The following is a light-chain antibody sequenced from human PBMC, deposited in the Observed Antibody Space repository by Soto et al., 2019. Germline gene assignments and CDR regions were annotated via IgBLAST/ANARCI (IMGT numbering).Light chain of an antibody. V-gene: IGKV1-33*01. CDR3: QQYDNLGVT. CDR1: QDISNY. Sequence: IQMTLYPSSLSSSEGDRVTITCQASQDISNYLNWYQQKPGKAPKLLIYDASNLETGVPSRFSGSGSGTDFTFTISSLQPEDIATYYCQQYDNLGVTFGGGTKVDIK. J-gene: IGKJ4*01. CDR2: DAS.